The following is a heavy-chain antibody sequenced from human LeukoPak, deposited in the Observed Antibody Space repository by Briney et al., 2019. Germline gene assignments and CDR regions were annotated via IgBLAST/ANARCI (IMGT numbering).Heavy chain of an antibody. D-gene: IGHD5-18*01. J-gene: IGHJ4*02. CDR1: GGSISSYY. CDR2: IYTSGST. V-gene: IGHV4-4*07. Sequence: PSETLSLTCTVSGGSISSYYWSWIRQPAGKGLEWIGRIYTSGSTNYNPSLKSRVTMSIDTSKNQFSLRLTSVTAADTAVYYCARDGLYNYGYSYFDYWGQGTLVTVFS. CDR3: ARDGLYNYGYSYFDY.